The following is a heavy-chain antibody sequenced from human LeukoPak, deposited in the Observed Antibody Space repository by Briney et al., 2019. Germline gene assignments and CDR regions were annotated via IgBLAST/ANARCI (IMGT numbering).Heavy chain of an antibody. Sequence: GGSLRLSCAASGFTFSSYAMSWVRQAPGKGLEWVAFINHPGTEKYYVDSVEGRFTISRDNAKNSLYLQMNSLRAEDTAIYYCTRDWLDASLDYWGQGVLVTVSS. CDR1: GFTFSSYA. CDR2: INHPGTEK. D-gene: IGHD6-19*01. V-gene: IGHV3-7*01. CDR3: TRDWLDASLDY. J-gene: IGHJ4*02.